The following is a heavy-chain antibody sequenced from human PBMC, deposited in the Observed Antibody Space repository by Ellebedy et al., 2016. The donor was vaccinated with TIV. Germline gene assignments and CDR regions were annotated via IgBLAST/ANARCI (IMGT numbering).Heavy chain of an antibody. Sequence: SETLSLTCTVSGGSISSYYWSWIRQPPGKGLEWIGYIYYSGSTNYNPSLKSRVTISVDTSKNQFSLKLSSVTAADTAVYYCARLKVRGVIINERGWFDPWGQGTLVTVSS. D-gene: IGHD3-10*01. V-gene: IGHV4-59*08. CDR1: GGSISSYY. CDR2: IYYSGST. CDR3: ARLKVRGVIINERGWFDP. J-gene: IGHJ5*02.